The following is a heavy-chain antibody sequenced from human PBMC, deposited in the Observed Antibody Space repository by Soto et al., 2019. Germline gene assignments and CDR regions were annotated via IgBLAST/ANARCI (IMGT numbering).Heavy chain of an antibody. J-gene: IGHJ4*02. V-gene: IGHV4-59*01. D-gene: IGHD3-22*01. CDR1: GDSISSYY. Sequence: QVQLQESGPGLVKPSETLSLTCAVSGDSISSYYCMWIRQPPGKGLESIGYLYYGRTANYNPSLKSRFTLSVDTSTNHGSLTLSSMTAADTSVYYCALRSMAVVPEYWGQGTVVTVSS. CDR3: ALRSMAVVPEY. CDR2: LYYGRTA.